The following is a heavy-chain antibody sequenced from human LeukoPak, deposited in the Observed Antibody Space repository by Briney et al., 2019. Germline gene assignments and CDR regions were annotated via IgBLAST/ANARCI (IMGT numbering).Heavy chain of an antibody. D-gene: IGHD3-16*01. CDR3: ARVEDPTLLLFDY. V-gene: IGHV4-4*07. CDR1: GGSISSYY. J-gene: IGHJ4*02. Sequence: SETLSLTCTVSGGSISSYYWGWIRQPAGKGLEWIGRIYTSGSTNYNPSLKSRVTMSVDTSKNQFSLKLSSVTAADTAVYYCARVEDPTLLLFDYWGQGTLVTVSS. CDR2: IYTSGST.